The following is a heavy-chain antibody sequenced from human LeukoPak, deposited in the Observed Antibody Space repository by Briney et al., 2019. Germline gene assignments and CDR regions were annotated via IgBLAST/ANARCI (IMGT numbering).Heavy chain of an antibody. V-gene: IGHV3-30*04. J-gene: IGHJ4*02. Sequence: GRSLRLSCAASGFTFSSYAMHWVRQAPGKGLEWVAVISYDGSNKYYADSVKGRFTISRDNSKNTLYLQMNSLRAEDTAVYYCARGNLGQDFDYWGQGTLVTVSS. CDR3: ARGNLGQDFDY. D-gene: IGHD3-16*01. CDR1: GFTFSSYA. CDR2: ISYDGSNK.